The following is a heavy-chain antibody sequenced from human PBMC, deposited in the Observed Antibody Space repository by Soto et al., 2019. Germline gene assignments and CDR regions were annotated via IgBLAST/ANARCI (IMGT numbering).Heavy chain of an antibody. D-gene: IGHD6-19*01. J-gene: IGHJ3*02. CDR3: ATNSWSSSGWPRDDAFDI. Sequence: GASVKVSCKVSGYTLTELSMHWVRQAPGKGLERMGGFDPEDGETIYAQKFQGRVTMTEDTSTDTAYMELSSLRSEDTAVYYCATNSWSSSGWPRDDAFDIWGQGTMVTVSS. V-gene: IGHV1-24*01. CDR2: FDPEDGET. CDR1: GYTLTELS.